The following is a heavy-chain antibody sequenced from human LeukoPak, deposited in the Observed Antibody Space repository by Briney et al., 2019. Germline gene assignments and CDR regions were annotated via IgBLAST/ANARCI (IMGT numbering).Heavy chain of an antibody. J-gene: IGHJ4*02. CDR3: ASSLPSYYYDSSGYSY. D-gene: IGHD3-22*01. Sequence: MASETLSLTCTVSGGSISSYYWSWIRQPAGKGLEWIGRIYTSGSTNYNPSLKSRVTMSVDTSKNQFSLKLSSVTAADTAVYYCASSLPSYYYDSSGYSYWGQGTLVTVSS. CDR1: GGSISSYY. CDR2: IYTSGST. V-gene: IGHV4-4*07.